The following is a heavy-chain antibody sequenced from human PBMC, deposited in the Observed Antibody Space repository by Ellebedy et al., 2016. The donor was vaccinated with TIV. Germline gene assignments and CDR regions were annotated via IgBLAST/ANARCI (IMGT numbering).Heavy chain of an antibody. CDR3: AREETVDYYDSSGYEIDY. J-gene: IGHJ4*02. D-gene: IGHD3-22*01. CDR2: IIPILGIA. Sequence: AASVKVSCKASGGTFSSYAISWVRQAPGQGLEWMGRIIPILGIANYAQKFQGRVTITADKSTSTAYMELSSLRSEDTAVYYCAREETVDYYDSSGYEIDYWGQGTLVTVSS. CDR1: GGTFSSYA. V-gene: IGHV1-69*04.